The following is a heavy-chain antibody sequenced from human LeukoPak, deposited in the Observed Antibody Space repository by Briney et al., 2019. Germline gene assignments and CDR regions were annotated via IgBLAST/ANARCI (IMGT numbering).Heavy chain of an antibody. Sequence: SETLSLTCAVSGGSISSGGYSWSWIRQPPGKGLEWIGYIYYSGSTYYNPSLKSRVTISVDTSKNQFSLKLSSVTAADTAVYYCARHSWLGTWFGPWGQGTLVTVSS. CDR2: IYYSGST. CDR1: GGSISSGGYS. J-gene: IGHJ5*02. V-gene: IGHV4-30-4*07. D-gene: IGHD3-10*01. CDR3: ARHSWLGTWFGP.